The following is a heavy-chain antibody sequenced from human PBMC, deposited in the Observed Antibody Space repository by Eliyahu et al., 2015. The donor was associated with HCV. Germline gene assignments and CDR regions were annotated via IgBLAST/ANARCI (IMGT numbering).Heavy chain of an antibody. CDR2: IYYSGST. Sequence: QVQLQESGPGLVKPSETLSLTCTVSGGSISSYYWSWIRQPPGKGLEWIGYIYYSGSTNYNPSLKSRVTISVDTSKXQFSLKLSSVTAXDTAVYYCARVGYSYGYVGYYYYYYGMDVWGQGTTVTVSS. D-gene: IGHD5-18*01. CDR1: GGSISSYY. J-gene: IGHJ6*02. V-gene: IGHV4-59*01. CDR3: ARVGYSYGYVGYYYYYYGMDV.